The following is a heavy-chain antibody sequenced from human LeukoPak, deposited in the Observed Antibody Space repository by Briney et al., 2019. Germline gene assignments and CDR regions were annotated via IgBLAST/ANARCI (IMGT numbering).Heavy chain of an antibody. Sequence: GGSLRLSCEASEFTLTSYAVHWVRQAPGKGLEWVAIISYDGSNKYYADSVKGRFTISRDNSKNTLYLQMNSLRAEDTAVYYCARGLRCGSTSCPDLLYYYYYMDVWGKGTTVTVSS. D-gene: IGHD2-2*01. CDR1: EFTLTSYA. J-gene: IGHJ6*03. V-gene: IGHV3-30*04. CDR3: ARGLRCGSTSCPDLLYYYYYMDV. CDR2: ISYDGSNK.